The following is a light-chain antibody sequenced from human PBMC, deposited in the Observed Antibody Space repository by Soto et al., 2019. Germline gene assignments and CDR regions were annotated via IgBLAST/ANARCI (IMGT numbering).Light chain of an antibody. CDR3: QQYKNWPWT. Sequence: EIVMTQSPATLSVSPGERATLSCRASQSVSSNLAWYQQKPGQAPRLLIYGASTRATDIPVRFSGSGSGTEFTLTISSLQSEDFVLYYCQQYKNWPWTFGRGTKVEIK. CDR2: GAS. V-gene: IGKV3-15*01. J-gene: IGKJ1*01. CDR1: QSVSSN.